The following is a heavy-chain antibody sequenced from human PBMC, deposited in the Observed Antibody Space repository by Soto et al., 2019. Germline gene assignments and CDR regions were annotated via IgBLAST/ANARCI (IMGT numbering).Heavy chain of an antibody. Sequence: QVQLVESGGGVVQPGRSLRLSCAASGFTFSSYGMHWVRQAPGKGLEWVAVISYDGSNKYYADCVKGRLTISRDNSKNTLYLQMNSLRGEDTAVYYCAKDNGSGCDWLRVGDASDIWGQGTMVTVSS. D-gene: IGHD5-12*01. J-gene: IGHJ3*02. V-gene: IGHV3-30*18. CDR1: GFTFSSYG. CDR3: AKDNGSGCDWLRVGDASDI. CDR2: ISYDGSNK.